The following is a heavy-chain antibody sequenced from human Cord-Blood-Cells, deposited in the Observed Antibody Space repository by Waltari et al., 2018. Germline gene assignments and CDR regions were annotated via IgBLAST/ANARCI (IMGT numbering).Heavy chain of an antibody. J-gene: IGHJ3*02. CDR2: ISGSGGST. CDR1: GFTFSSYA. D-gene: IGHD7-27*01. CDR3: AKDRAGDKAFDI. V-gene: IGHV3-23*01. Sequence: EVQLLESGGGLVQPGGSLRLSCAASGFTFSSYAMSWVRQAPGKGLECVSAISGSGGSTYYADSVKGRFTISRDNSKNTLYLQMNSLRAEDTAVYYCAKDRAGDKAFDIWGQGTMVTVSS.